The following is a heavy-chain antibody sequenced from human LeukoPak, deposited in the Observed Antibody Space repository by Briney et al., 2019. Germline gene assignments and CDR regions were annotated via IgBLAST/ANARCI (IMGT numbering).Heavy chain of an antibody. Sequence: GGSLRLSCAASGFTFSSYGMHWVRQAPGKGLEWVAFIRYDGSNKYYADSVKGRFTISRDNSKNTLYLQMNSLRAEDTAVYYCAREHRSGGDCYYYWGQGTLVTVSS. CDR1: GFTFSSYG. J-gene: IGHJ4*02. CDR2: IRYDGSNK. V-gene: IGHV3-30*02. D-gene: IGHD2-21*01. CDR3: AREHRSGGDCYYY.